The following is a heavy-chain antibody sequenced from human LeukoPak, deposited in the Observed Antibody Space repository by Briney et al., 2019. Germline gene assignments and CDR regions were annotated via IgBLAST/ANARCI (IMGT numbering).Heavy chain of an antibody. D-gene: IGHD3-10*01. CDR2: ISGSGGST. Sequence: PGGSLRLSCAASGLTFSSYAMSWVRQAPGKGLEWVSAISGSGGSTYYADSVKGQFTISRDNSKNTLYLQMNSLRAEDTAVYYCAIGSMVRGVYWGQGTLVTVSS. CDR3: AIGSMVRGVY. J-gene: IGHJ4*02. CDR1: GLTFSSYA. V-gene: IGHV3-23*01.